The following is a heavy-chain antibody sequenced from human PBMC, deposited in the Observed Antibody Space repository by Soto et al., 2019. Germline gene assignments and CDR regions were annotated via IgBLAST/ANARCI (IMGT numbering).Heavy chain of an antibody. Sequence: QVQLVQSGAEVKKPGASVKVSCKASGYTFTSYDINWVRQATGQGLEWMGWMNPNSGNTGYAQKFQGRVTMTRNTSISTAYMELISLRSEDTAVYDCARERSSGSYPYPDYWGQGTLVTVSS. CDR3: ARERSSGSYPYPDY. V-gene: IGHV1-8*01. J-gene: IGHJ4*02. CDR2: MNPNSGNT. D-gene: IGHD3-10*01. CDR1: GYTFTSYD.